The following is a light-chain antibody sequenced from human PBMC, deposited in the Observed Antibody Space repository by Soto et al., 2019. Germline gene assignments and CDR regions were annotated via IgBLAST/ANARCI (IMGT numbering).Light chain of an antibody. J-gene: IGKJ4*01. CDR2: STS. CDR1: QGISTY. CDR3: QQGYNIVLT. Sequence: DIQMTQSPSSLSASVGDRVTITCRASQGISTYLNWYQQKPGKAPKLLIYSTSTLESGVPSRFSGSGGGTDFTLTISSLQLEDFATYCCQQGYNIVLTFGGGTKVEVK. V-gene: IGKV1-39*01.